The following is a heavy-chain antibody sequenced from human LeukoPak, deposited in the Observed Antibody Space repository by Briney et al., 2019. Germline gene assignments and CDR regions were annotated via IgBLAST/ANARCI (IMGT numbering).Heavy chain of an antibody. D-gene: IGHD3-16*02. CDR2: IRGSGGTT. V-gene: IGHV3-23*01. CDR3: AKGDTAFWGSCRCLDS. Sequence: PGGSLRLSCAASGFTFSDCAMSWVRQAPGKGLEWVSGIRGSGGTTYYADSVKGRFTISRDNSKNTMYLQMNSLRAEDTAVYYCAKGDTAFWGSCRCLDSWGQGTLVTVSS. CDR1: GFTFSDCA. J-gene: IGHJ4*02.